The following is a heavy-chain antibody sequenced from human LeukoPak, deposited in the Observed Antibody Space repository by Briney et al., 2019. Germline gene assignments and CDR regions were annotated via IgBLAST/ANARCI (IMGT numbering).Heavy chain of an antibody. J-gene: IGHJ3*02. V-gene: IGHV3-7*03. D-gene: IGHD1-7*01. CDR3: ARPKNRENYWRAFDI. CDR2: IKQDRNEK. CDR1: GFTFSDYW. Sequence: GGSLRLSCVASGFTFSDYWMTWVRQAPGTGLEWVANIKQDRNEKYYVDSVKGRFTISRDNAKNSLHLQMDNLRAEDTAVYYCARPKNRENYWRAFDIWGQGTMVTVSS.